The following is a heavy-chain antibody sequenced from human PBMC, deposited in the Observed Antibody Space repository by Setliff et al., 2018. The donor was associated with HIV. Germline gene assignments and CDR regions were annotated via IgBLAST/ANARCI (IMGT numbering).Heavy chain of an antibody. CDR1: NYSIMNYY. V-gene: IGHV4-59*01. CDR3: ARDTTSHFDY. J-gene: IGHJ4*02. Sequence: SETLSLTCTVSNYSIMNYYWSWIRQPPGRELEWIGYIYFSGSTKYNPSLKSRATISIDTPKNQFSLRLRSVTAADTAVYYCARDTTSHFDYWGQGILVTVSS. D-gene: IGHD1-1*01. CDR2: IYFSGST.